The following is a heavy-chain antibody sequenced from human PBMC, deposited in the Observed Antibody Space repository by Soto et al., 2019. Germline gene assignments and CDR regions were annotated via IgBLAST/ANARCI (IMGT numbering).Heavy chain of an antibody. J-gene: IGHJ5*02. D-gene: IGHD4-4*01. Sequence: EVQLLESGGGLVQPGGSLRLSCAASGFTFSSFAMSWVRQTPGRGLEWVSSISGIGGSTYSADSVKGRFTIYRDNSKNTLYLQMNSPRDDYTAVYYCAKDRGYSNYAGLEAWGQGTLVTVSS. CDR1: GFTFSSFA. V-gene: IGHV3-23*01. CDR2: ISGIGGST. CDR3: AKDRGYSNYAGLEA.